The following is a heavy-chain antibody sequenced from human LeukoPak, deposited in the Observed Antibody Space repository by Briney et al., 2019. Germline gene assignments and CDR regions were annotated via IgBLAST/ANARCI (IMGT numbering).Heavy chain of an antibody. D-gene: IGHD6-13*01. J-gene: IGHJ4*02. CDR3: AKDSGWFRFDY. V-gene: IGHV3-7*03. CDR1: GFTFSTSW. Sequence: PGGSPRLSCAASGFTFSTSWMTWVRQAPGKGLEWVANIKQDESDKYYMDSVKGRFTISRDNAKNSLYLQMNSLRAEDTAVYYCAKDSGWFRFDYWGQGTLVTVSS. CDR2: IKQDESDK.